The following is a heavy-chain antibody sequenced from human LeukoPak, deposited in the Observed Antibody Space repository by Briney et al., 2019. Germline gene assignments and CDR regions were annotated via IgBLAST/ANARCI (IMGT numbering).Heavy chain of an antibody. CDR1: GYTFTGYY. D-gene: IGHD2-2*01. J-gene: IGHJ5*02. Sequence: GASVKVSCKASGYTFTGYYMHWVRQAPGQGLEWMGWINPNSGGTNYAQKFQGRVTMTRDTSISTAYMELSRLRSDDTAVYYCARDRYCSSTSCYPMNTGNWFDPWGQGTLVTVSS. CDR2: INPNSGGT. CDR3: ARDRYCSSTSCYPMNTGNWFDP. V-gene: IGHV1-2*02.